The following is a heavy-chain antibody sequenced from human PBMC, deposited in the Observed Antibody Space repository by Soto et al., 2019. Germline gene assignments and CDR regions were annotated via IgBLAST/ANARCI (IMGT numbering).Heavy chain of an antibody. V-gene: IGHV4-30-4*01. Sequence: QVQLQESGPGLAKPSQTLSLTCTVSGGSSSSGDDFWTWIRQPPGKGLEWIGYIYYSGSTYYNPSLKSRLTMSVDTSKNQFSLKLSSVTAADTAVYYCARDRAKWKDYYYYGMDVWGQGTTVTVSS. CDR1: GGSSSSGDDF. CDR2: IYYSGST. CDR3: ARDRAKWKDYYYYGMDV. D-gene: IGHD1-20*01. J-gene: IGHJ6*02.